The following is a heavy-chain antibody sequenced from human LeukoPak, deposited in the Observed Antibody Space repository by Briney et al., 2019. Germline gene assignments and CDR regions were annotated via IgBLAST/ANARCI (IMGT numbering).Heavy chain of an antibody. V-gene: IGHV3-30*18. CDR1: GFTFGSYG. CDR2: ISYDGSNK. Sequence: PGGSLRLSCAASGFTFGSYGMHWVRQAPGKGMEWVAAISYDGSNKYYADSVKGRFTISRDNSKNTLYLQMNSLRAEDTAVYYCAKAGAGEAFDIWGQGTMVTVSS. D-gene: IGHD3-10*01. J-gene: IGHJ3*02. CDR3: AKAGAGEAFDI.